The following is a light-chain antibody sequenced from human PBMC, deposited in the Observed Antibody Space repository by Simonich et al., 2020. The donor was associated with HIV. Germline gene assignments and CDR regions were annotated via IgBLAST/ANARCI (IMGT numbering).Light chain of an antibody. CDR3: AAWDDSLSGRV. Sequence: QSVLTQAPSAPGTPGQRVTISCSGSSSNIESNTVNWNQQLPGTAPKRLIYSNDQRPSGVPDRFSGSKSGTSASLAISGLQAEDEANYYCAAWDDSLSGRVFGGGTKLTVL. CDR2: SND. CDR1: SSNIESNT. J-gene: IGLJ3*02. V-gene: IGLV1-44*01.